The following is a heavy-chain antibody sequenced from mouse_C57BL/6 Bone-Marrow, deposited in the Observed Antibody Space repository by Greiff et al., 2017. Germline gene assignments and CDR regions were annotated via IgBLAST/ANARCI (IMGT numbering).Heavy chain of an antibody. CDR1: GYTFTSYW. Sequence: QVQLQQPGAELVRPGSSVKLSCKASGYTFTSYWMHWVKQRPIQGLEWIGNINPSDSETHYNQKFKDKATLTVDKSSSTAYMQLSSLTSEDSAVYYCARGGYGYVYWYFDVWGTGTTVTVSS. D-gene: IGHD2-2*01. CDR3: ARGGYGYVYWYFDV. V-gene: IGHV1-52*01. J-gene: IGHJ1*03. CDR2: INPSDSET.